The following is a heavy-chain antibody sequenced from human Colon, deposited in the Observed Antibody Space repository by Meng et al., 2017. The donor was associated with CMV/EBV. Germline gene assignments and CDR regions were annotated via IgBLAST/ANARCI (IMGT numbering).Heavy chain of an antibody. J-gene: IGHJ5*02. Sequence: GGSLRLSCTASGFSFRRYWMSWVRQAPGKGLEWLANIKEDGSERYYVDSVKGRFTISRDNAENSLFLQMSSLRAEDTAVYYCSIPVWAEATSGVDPWGRGTLVTVSS. CDR2: IKEDGSER. D-gene: IGHD1-26*01. CDR3: SIPVWAEATSGVDP. CDR1: GFSFRRYW. V-gene: IGHV3-7*01.